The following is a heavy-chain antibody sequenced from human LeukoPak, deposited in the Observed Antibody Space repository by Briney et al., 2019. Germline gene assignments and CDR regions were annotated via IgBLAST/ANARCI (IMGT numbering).Heavy chain of an antibody. CDR2: ISAYNGNT. Sequence: ASVKVSCTASGSTFTIYGISWVRQAPGQGLEWMGWISAYNGNTNYAQKLQGRVTMTTDTSTSTAYMELRSLRSDDTAVYYCARDHIAVAGNAAFDIWGQGTMVTVSS. J-gene: IGHJ3*02. CDR3: ARDHIAVAGNAAFDI. D-gene: IGHD6-19*01. CDR1: GSTFTIYG. V-gene: IGHV1-18*01.